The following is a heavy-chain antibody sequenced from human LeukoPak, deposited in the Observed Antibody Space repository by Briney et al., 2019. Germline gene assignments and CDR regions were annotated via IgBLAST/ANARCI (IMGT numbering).Heavy chain of an antibody. Sequence: GGSLRLSCAASGFTFSTYDMSWVRQAPGKGLEWVSFISGNGGSTHYADSVKGRFTISRDNSKNTLYLQMNSLRAEDTAVYYCAKDGVMAGHYLDYWGQGTLVTVCS. V-gene: IGHV3-23*01. D-gene: IGHD5-24*01. CDR1: GFTFSTYD. CDR2: ISGNGGST. CDR3: AKDGVMAGHYLDY. J-gene: IGHJ4*02.